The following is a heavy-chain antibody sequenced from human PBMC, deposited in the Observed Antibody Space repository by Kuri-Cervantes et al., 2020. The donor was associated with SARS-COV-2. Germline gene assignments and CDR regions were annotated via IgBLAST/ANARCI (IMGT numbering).Heavy chain of an antibody. J-gene: IGHJ4*02. CDR2: IDYSGTS. CDR3: ARAARTTMVRGVIGY. D-gene: IGHD3-10*01. V-gene: IGHV4-59*12. CDR1: GASMRSYY. Sequence: SETLSLTCTVSGASMRSYYWSWIRQVPGKGLEFVAYIDYSGTSNYNPSLRSRVSISVDTSKSQFSLKLSSVTAADTAVYYCARAARTTMVRGVIGYWGQGTLVTVSS.